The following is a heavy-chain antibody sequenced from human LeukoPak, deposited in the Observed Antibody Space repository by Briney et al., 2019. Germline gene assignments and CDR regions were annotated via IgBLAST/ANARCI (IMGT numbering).Heavy chain of an antibody. CDR2: ISGSGGST. V-gene: IGHV3-23*01. CDR3: AKDSDYYDSSGYPRGDNWFDP. CDR1: GFTFSSYA. Sequence: PGGSLRLSCAASGFTFSSYAMSWVRQAPGKGLEWVSAISGSGGSTYYADSVKGRFTISRDNSKNTPYLQMNSLRAEDTAVYYCAKDSDYYDSSGYPRGDNWFDPWGQGTLVTVSS. D-gene: IGHD3-22*01. J-gene: IGHJ5*02.